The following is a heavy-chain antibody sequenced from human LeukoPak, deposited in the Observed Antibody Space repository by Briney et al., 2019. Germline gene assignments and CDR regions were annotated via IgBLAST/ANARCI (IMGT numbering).Heavy chain of an antibody. CDR2: IYYSGST. V-gene: IGHV4-59*11. J-gene: IGHJ4*02. CDR3: ARRLYYSGSSGYHFDV. Sequence: SETLSLTCTVSGGSISGHYWSWIRQPPGKGLEYIGYIYYSGSTKYNPSLKSRVTISVDTSKNHFSLKVTSVTAADTALYYCARRLYYSGSSGYHFDVWGQGTLVTVSS. D-gene: IGHD1-26*01. CDR1: GGSISGHY.